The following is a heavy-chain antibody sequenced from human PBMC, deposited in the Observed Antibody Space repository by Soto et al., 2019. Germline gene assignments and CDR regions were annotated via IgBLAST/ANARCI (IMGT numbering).Heavy chain of an antibody. CDR1: GGTFSSYA. J-gene: IGHJ5*02. V-gene: IGHV1-69*12. Sequence: QVQLVQSGAEVKKPGSSVKVSCKASGGTFSSYAISWVRQAPGQGLEWMGGIIPIFGTANYAQKFQGRVAITADESTSTAYMELSSLRSEDTAVYYCARRKQHGVSQLRGLDPWGQGTLVTVSS. D-gene: IGHD6-13*01. CDR3: ARRKQHGVSQLRGLDP. CDR2: IIPIFGTA.